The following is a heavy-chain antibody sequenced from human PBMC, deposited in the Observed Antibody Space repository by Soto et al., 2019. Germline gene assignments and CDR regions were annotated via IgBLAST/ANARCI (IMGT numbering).Heavy chain of an antibody. Sequence: SLRLSCAASGFTFSSYGMHWVRQAPGKGLEWVAVISYDGSNKYYADSVKGRFTISRDNSKNTLYLQMNSLRAEDTAVYYCAKAPRGPYYYDSSGYYEPFDYWGQGTLVTVSS. CDR3: AKAPRGPYYYDSSGYYEPFDY. V-gene: IGHV3-30*18. CDR1: GFTFSSYG. J-gene: IGHJ4*02. CDR2: ISYDGSNK. D-gene: IGHD3-22*01.